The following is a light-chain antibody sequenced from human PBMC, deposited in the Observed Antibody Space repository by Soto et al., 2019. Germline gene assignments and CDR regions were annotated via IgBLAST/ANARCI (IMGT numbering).Light chain of an antibody. Sequence: QSVLTQPPSASGTPGQRVTISCSGSSSNIGSNWVYWYQQIPGTAPKLLIYNNNQRPSGVPDRFSVSKSGTSASLTITGLRSDDEADYYCATWYDDLYTPIIGGGTKLTVL. V-gene: IGLV1-47*02. J-gene: IGLJ2*01. CDR2: NNN. CDR3: ATWYDDLYTPI. CDR1: SSNIGSNW.